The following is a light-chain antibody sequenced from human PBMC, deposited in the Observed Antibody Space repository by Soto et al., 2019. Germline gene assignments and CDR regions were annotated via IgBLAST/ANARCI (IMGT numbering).Light chain of an antibody. CDR1: QSISSY. J-gene: IGKJ1*01. CDR2: AAS. Sequence: EIQMTQSPSALSASVGDRVTITCRASQSISSYFNWYQQKPGTAPKLLIYAASSLQSGVPSRFSGSASGTDFTLTISSLQPDDFATYYCQQNNSTPRTFGQGTKVDIK. V-gene: IGKV1-39*01. CDR3: QQNNSTPRT.